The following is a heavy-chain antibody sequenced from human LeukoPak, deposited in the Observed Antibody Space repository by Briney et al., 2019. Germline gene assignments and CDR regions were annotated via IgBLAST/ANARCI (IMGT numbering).Heavy chain of an antibody. CDR1: GGPPSSSPSY. CDR2: IYYSGST. Sequence: PLGTLSLTPSVSGGPPSSSPSYWGSTRHSPGNWLEGIGNIYYSGSTHYSPSLKSRLTISVDTSKNLFSLKLTSVTAADTAIYYCARQWYSSGWYGDWGQGILVTVSS. J-gene: IGHJ4*02. D-gene: IGHD6-19*01. CDR3: ARQWYSSGWYGD. V-gene: IGHV4-39*01.